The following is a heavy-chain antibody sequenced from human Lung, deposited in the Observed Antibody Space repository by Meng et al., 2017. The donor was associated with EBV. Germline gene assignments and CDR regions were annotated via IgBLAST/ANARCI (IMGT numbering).Heavy chain of an antibody. CDR1: GFTFSSYS. D-gene: IGHD6-19*01. Sequence: EVXLVESGGXLVKPGGSLRLSCAASGFTFSSYSMNWVRQAPGKGLEWVSFISTSTSYIYYADSVKGRFTISRDNAKNSLYLQMNSLRAEDTAVYYCARDTIAVAGLDYWGQGPLVTVSS. J-gene: IGHJ4*02. CDR3: ARDTIAVAGLDY. CDR2: ISTSTSYI. V-gene: IGHV3-21*01.